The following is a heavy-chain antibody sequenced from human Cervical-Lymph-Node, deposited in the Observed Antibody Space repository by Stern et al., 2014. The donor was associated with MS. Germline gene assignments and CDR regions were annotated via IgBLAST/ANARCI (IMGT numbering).Heavy chain of an antibody. J-gene: IGHJ4*02. CDR3: ARLRGYNVLTGYLDY. V-gene: IGHV1-46*01. Sequence: VQLVEYGAEVKKPGASVKISCKASGYTFTNYYMHWVRQATGQGLEWMGIISPSGDSTSYAQKFEGRVTMTRDTSTSTVNMELSSLTSGDTAVYYCARLRGYNVLTGYLDYWGQGTLVTVSS. CDR1: GYTFTNYY. D-gene: IGHD3-9*01. CDR2: ISPSGDST.